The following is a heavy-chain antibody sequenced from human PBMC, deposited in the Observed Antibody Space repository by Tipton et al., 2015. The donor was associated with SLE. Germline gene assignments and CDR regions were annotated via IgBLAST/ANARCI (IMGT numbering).Heavy chain of an antibody. V-gene: IGHV1-18*01. Sequence: QSGAEVKKPGASVKVSCKASGCTFTSYGISWVRQAPGQGLEWMGWISAYNGNTNYAQKLQGRVTMTTDTSTSTAHMELRSLRSDDTAVYYCARASYCSGGSCYPHYFDYWGQGTLVTVSS. J-gene: IGHJ4*02. CDR1: GCTFTSYG. CDR2: ISAYNGNT. D-gene: IGHD2-15*01. CDR3: ARASYCSGGSCYPHYFDY.